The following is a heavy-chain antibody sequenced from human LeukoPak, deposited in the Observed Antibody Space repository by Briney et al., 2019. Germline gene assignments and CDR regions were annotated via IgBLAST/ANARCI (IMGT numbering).Heavy chain of an antibody. D-gene: IGHD6-13*01. CDR1: GGSFSGYY. CDR2: INHSGST. J-gene: IGHJ3*02. V-gene: IGHV4-34*01. CDR3: AGRGWNSWYRAGRAFDI. Sequence: KPSETLSLTCAVYGGSFSGYYWSWIRQPPGKGLEWIGEINHSGSTNYNPSLKSRVTISVDTSKNQFSLKLSSVTAADTAVYYCAGRGWNSWYRAGRAFDIWGQGTMVTVSS.